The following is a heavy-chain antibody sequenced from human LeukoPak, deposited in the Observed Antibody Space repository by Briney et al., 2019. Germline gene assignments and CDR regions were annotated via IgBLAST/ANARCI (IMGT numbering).Heavy chain of an antibody. J-gene: IGHJ4*02. Sequence: ALVKVSCKASGYTFTGYSMHWVRQAPGQGLEWMGRINPNSGGTNYAQKFQGRVTMTRDTSISTAYMELSRLRSDDTAVYYCARVRRYYDSSGYYYFDYWGQGTLVTVSS. CDR2: INPNSGGT. CDR3: ARVRRYYDSSGYYYFDY. V-gene: IGHV1-2*06. CDR1: GYTFTGYS. D-gene: IGHD3-22*01.